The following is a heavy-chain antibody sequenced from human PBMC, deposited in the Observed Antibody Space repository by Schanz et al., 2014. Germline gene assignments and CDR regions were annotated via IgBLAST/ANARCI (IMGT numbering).Heavy chain of an antibody. J-gene: IGHJ4*02. D-gene: IGHD3-9*01. Sequence: QVQLVESGGGVVRPGRSLRLSCAASGFTFNNYGMHWVRQAPGKGLEWVAVIWYDGTDRYYADSVKGRFTISRDNSKNTLYLQMNSLRAEDTAVYYCARVRYDILTDYYTEYYFDSWGQGTLVAVSS. CDR1: GFTFNNYG. CDR2: IWYDGTDR. CDR3: ARVRYDILTDYYTEYYFDS. V-gene: IGHV3-33*01.